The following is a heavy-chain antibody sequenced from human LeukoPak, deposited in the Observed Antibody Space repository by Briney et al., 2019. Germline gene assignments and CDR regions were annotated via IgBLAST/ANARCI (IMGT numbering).Heavy chain of an antibody. J-gene: IGHJ4*02. CDR1: VHSLSTNYY. CDR3: TRGTYYDFWSGYYSDY. D-gene: IGHD3-3*01. CDR2: ISHSGST. Sequence: SETLSLTCSLSVHSLSTNYYWGWIRQPPGKGLGWIGSISHSGSTYYNPSLKSRLTMSVDTSKNQLSLKLRSVTAADTAIYYCTRGTYYDFWSGYYSDYWGQGTLVAVSS. V-gene: IGHV4-38-2*02.